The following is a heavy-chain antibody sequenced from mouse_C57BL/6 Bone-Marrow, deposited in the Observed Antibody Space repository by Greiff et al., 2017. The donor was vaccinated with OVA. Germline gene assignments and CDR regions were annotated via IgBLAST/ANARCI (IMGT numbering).Heavy chain of an antibody. CDR1: GFTFSSYG. CDR3: ARHGPLFDY. CDR2: ISSGGSYT. J-gene: IGHJ2*01. D-gene: IGHD6-1*01. V-gene: IGHV5-6*01. Sequence: EVQGVESGGDLVKPGGSLKLSCAASGFTFSSYGMSWVRQTPDKRLEWVATISSGGSYTYYPDSVKGRFTISRDNAKNTLYLQMSSLKSEDTAMYYCARHGPLFDYWGQGTTLTVSS.